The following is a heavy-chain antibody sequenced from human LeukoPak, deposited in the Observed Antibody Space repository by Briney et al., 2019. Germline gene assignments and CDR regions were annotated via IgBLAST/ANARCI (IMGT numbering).Heavy chain of an antibody. V-gene: IGHV4-59*01. Sequence: PSETLSLTSTVSGGSSSSYYWSWIRQPPGKGLEGIGYIYYSGSTNYNPSLSSLVTISVDTSKNQFSLKLSSVTAADTAVYYCARGTYYYDSSGYYSRFAYWGQGTLVTVSS. J-gene: IGHJ4*02. D-gene: IGHD3-22*01. CDR1: GGSSSSYY. CDR3: ARGTYYYDSSGYYSRFAY. CDR2: IYYSGST.